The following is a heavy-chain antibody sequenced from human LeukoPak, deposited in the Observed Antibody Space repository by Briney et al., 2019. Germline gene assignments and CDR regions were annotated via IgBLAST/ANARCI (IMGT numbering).Heavy chain of an antibody. CDR2: IKQDGSEK. CDR3: ARRYFDY. Sequence: GGSLRLSCAASGFTFSSYSMNWVRQAPGKGLEWVTNIKQDGSEKYYVDSVKGRFTISRDNAKNSLYLQMNSLRAEDTAVYYCARRYFDYWGQGTLVTVSS. V-gene: IGHV3-7*03. J-gene: IGHJ4*02. CDR1: GFTFSSYS.